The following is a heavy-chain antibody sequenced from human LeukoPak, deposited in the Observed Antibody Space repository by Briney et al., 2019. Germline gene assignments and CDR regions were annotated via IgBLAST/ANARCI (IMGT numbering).Heavy chain of an antibody. J-gene: IGHJ4*02. Sequence: PGGSLRLSCAASGFTFSSYSMNWVRQAPGKGLEWVSYISSSSTIYYADSVKGRFTISRDNAKNSLYLQMNSLRAEDTAVYYCAREPDTAAYWGQGTLVTVSS. D-gene: IGHD5-18*01. CDR2: ISSSSTI. CDR3: AREPDTAAY. CDR1: GFTFSSYS. V-gene: IGHV3-48*04.